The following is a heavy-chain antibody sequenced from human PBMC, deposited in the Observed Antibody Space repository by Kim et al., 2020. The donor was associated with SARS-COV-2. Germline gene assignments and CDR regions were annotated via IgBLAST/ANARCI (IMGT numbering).Heavy chain of an antibody. J-gene: IGHJ4*02. CDR3: TRQGRHSSNDY. V-gene: IGHV3-73*01. CDR1: GFTFSGSA. D-gene: IGHD5-18*01. Sequence: GGSLRLSCAASGFTFSGSAMHWVRQASGKGLEWVGRIRSKANSYATAYAASVKGRFTISRDDSKNTAYLQMNSLKTEDTAVYYCTRQGRHSSNDYWGQGTLVTVSS. CDR2: IRSKANSYAT.